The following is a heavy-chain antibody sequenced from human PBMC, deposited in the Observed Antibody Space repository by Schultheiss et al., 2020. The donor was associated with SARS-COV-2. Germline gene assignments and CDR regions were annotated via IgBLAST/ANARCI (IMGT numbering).Heavy chain of an antibody. CDR2: IYYSGST. CDR3: AREHKSNWDKNNWFDP. CDR1: GGSISSSSYY. D-gene: IGHD1/OR15-1a*01. V-gene: IGHV4-39*02. J-gene: IGHJ5*02. Sequence: SETLSLTCTVSGGSISSSSYYWGWIRQPPGKGLEWIGSIYYSGSTYYNPSLKSRVTISVDTSKNQFSLKLSSVTAADTAVYYCAREHKSNWDKNNWFDPWGQGTLVTVSS.